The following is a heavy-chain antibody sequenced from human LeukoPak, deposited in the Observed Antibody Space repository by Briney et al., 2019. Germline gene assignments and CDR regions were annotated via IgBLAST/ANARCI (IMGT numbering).Heavy chain of an antibody. CDR1: GYTFTSYG. D-gene: IGHD1-26*01. J-gene: IGHJ6*03. CDR3: ARGIVGATRSWHYYHYMDV. Sequence: ASVTVSCKASGYTFTSYGISWVRQAPGQGLEWMGWISAYNGNTNYAQKFQGRVTMTTDTSTSTAYMELRSLRSDDTAVYYCARGIVGATRSWHYYHYMDVWGKGTTVTVSS. CDR2: ISAYNGNT. V-gene: IGHV1-18*01.